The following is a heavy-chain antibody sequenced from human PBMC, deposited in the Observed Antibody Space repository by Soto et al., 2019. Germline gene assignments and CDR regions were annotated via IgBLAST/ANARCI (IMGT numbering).Heavy chain of an antibody. CDR1: GDSVSSKNAA. J-gene: IGHJ4*02. V-gene: IGHV6-1*01. D-gene: IGHD3-22*01. CDR2: TYYRSKWHS. Sequence: SQTLSLTCAFSGDSVSSKNAAWHWIRQSPSRGPEWLGRTYYRSKWHSGYAVSVRSRITISPDTSKNRFSLELNSVTPDDTAVYYCARSGPGGYTDYWGRGTLVTVSS. CDR3: ARSGPGGYTDY.